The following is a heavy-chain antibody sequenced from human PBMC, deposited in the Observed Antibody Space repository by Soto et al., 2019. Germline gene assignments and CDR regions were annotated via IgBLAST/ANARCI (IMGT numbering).Heavy chain of an antibody. CDR3: ARPQGITGTDSYNWFDP. CDR1: GGSISSSSYY. J-gene: IGHJ5*02. Sequence: QLQLQESGPGLVKPSETLSLTCTVSGGSISSSSYYWGWIRQPPGKGLEWIGSIYYSGSTYYNPSLKSRVTISVDTSKNQFSLKLSSVTAADTAVYYCARPQGITGTDSYNWFDPWGQGTLVTVSS. D-gene: IGHD1-20*01. CDR2: IYYSGST. V-gene: IGHV4-39*01.